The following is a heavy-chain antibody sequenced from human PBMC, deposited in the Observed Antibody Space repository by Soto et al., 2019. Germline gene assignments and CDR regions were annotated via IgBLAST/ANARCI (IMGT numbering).Heavy chain of an antibody. D-gene: IGHD1-26*01. Sequence: GGSLRLSCAASGFTFSDYYMSWIRQAPGKGLEWVSYISSSSSYTNYADSVKGRFTISRDNAKNTLYLQMNSLGAEDTAVYYCARDFVVGGPTINYYYGMDVWGQGTTVTVSS. V-gene: IGHV3-11*06. CDR2: ISSSSSYT. J-gene: IGHJ6*02. CDR1: GFTFSDYY. CDR3: ARDFVVGGPTINYYYGMDV.